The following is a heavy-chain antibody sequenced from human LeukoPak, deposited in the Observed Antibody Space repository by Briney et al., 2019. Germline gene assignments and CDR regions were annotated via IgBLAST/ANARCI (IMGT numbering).Heavy chain of an antibody. CDR2: IYTSGST. CDR3: ARGSSSPLVY. V-gene: IGHV4-61*02. CDR1: GGSISSGSYY. J-gene: IGHJ4*02. D-gene: IGHD6-6*01. Sequence: SETLSLTCTVSGGSISSGSYYWSWIRQPAGKGLEWIGRIYTSGSTNYNPSLKSRVTISVDTSKNQFSLKLSSVTAADTAVYYCARGSSSPLVYWGQGTLVTVSS.